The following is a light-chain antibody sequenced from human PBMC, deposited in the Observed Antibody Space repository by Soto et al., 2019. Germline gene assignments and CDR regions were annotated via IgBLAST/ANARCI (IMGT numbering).Light chain of an antibody. V-gene: IGKV3-11*01. CDR1: QSVSSY. J-gene: IGKJ4*01. CDR3: RTGWTCLI. Sequence: ESVFTRARGILTMSPGERATLSCRASQSVSSYLAWYQQKPGQAPRLLIYDASNRATGIPARFSGSGSGTDFTLTIRILVHVEFGVCYCRTGWTCLIIGGATTV. CDR2: DAS.